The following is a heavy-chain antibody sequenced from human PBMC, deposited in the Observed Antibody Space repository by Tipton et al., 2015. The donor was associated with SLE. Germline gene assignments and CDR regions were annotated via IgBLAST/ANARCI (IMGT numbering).Heavy chain of an antibody. CDR3: AREDCIGTSCYGTGWFDP. CDR2: ISPSTGTT. CDR1: GYTFTNYY. D-gene: IGHD2-2*01. V-gene: IGHV1-46*01. Sequence: QVQLVQSGAEVKQPGASVKLSCKASGYTFTNYYLHWVRQAPGQGLEWMGIISPSTGTTGYAQKFQGRVTMTRDTSTSTVYMDLSSLRSEDTALYFCAREDCIGTSCYGTGWFDPWGQGTLVTVTS. J-gene: IGHJ5*02.